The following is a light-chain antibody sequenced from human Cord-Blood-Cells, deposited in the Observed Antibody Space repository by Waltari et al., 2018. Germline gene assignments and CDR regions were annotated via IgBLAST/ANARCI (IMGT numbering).Light chain of an antibody. CDR2: EDN. V-gene: IGLV6-57*03. Sequence: FMLTQPHSLSDPPRNTVTISCTRSSGRIATTYLQSYQQRPGSAPTTVIYEDNQRPSGVPDRFSGSIDSSSNSGSLTISGLKTEDEADYYCQSYDSSNQVFGGGTKLTVL. CDR1: SGRIATTY. J-gene: IGLJ3*02. CDR3: QSYDSSNQV.